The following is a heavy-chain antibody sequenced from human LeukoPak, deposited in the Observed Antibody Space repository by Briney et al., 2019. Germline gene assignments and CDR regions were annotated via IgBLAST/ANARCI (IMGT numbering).Heavy chain of an antibody. V-gene: IGHV4-59*08. Sequence: PSETLSLTCTVSGGSIFNYYWSWIRQPPGKGLEWIGYIYYSGSTNYNPSLKTRVTISVDTSKKSFSLRLSSVNAADTAVYYCAVRPYYDSSGDFRYWGQGTLVTVSS. D-gene: IGHD3-22*01. CDR2: IYYSGST. CDR1: GGSIFNYY. CDR3: AVRPYYDSSGDFRY. J-gene: IGHJ4*02.